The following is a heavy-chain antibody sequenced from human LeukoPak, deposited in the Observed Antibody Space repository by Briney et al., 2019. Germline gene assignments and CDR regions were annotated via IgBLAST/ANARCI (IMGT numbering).Heavy chain of an antibody. V-gene: IGHV3-21*01. J-gene: IGHJ4*02. CDR3: AKDSPSRTATTEVPVDY. Sequence: GGSLRLSCAASGFSFRDYTMNWVRQAPGKGLEWLASISSSSSYIYFANSVRGRFTISRDNAKNSLYLQMNSLRAEDTAVYYCAKDSPSRTATTEVPVDYWGQGTLVTVS. CDR2: ISSSSSYI. CDR1: GFSFRDYT. D-gene: IGHD1/OR15-1a*01.